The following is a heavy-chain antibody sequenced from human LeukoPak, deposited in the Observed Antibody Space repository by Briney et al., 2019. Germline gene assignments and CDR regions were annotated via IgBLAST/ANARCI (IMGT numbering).Heavy chain of an antibody. D-gene: IGHD6-6*01. Sequence: SETLSLTCTVSGGSLSSYYWSWIRQPPGKGLEWIGYIYYSGNTKYNPSLKSRVTISVDTSKNQFSLRLSSVTAADTAVYYCARDWGVSARPGYMDVWGKGTTVTVSS. V-gene: IGHV4-59*01. J-gene: IGHJ6*03. CDR3: ARDWGVSARPGYMDV. CDR2: IYYSGNT. CDR1: GGSLSSYY.